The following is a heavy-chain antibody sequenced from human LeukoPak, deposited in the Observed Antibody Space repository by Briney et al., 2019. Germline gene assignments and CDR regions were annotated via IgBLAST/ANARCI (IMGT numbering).Heavy chain of an antibody. D-gene: IGHD3-9*01. Sequence: GGSLRLSCAASGFTFSSYGMHWVRQAPGKALEWVAFIRAHGGDKYCADSVKGRFTISRDNSKNTLSLQMTSLRNEDTAVYYCVRDRDWAFDYWGQGTLVTVAS. V-gene: IGHV3-30*02. CDR1: GFTFSSYG. CDR2: IRAHGGDK. J-gene: IGHJ4*02. CDR3: VRDRDWAFDY.